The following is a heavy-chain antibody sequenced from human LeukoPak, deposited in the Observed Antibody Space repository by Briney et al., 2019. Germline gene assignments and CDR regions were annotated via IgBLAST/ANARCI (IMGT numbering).Heavy chain of an antibody. Sequence: GGSLRLSCAASGFTFSSYGMHWVRQAPGKGLEWVAVISYDGSNKYYADSVKGRFTISRDNSKNTLYLQMNSLRAEDTAVYYCLGGTGWIFDYWGQGTLVTVSS. D-gene: IGHD6-19*01. CDR3: LGGTGWIFDY. V-gene: IGHV3-30*03. J-gene: IGHJ4*02. CDR1: GFTFSSYG. CDR2: ISYDGSNK.